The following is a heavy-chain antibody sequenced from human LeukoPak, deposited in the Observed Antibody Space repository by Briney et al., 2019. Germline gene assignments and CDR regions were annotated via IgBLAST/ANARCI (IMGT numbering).Heavy chain of an antibody. CDR3: TKGTIWLPFDY. J-gene: IGHJ4*02. CDR2: IEQDGSEK. V-gene: IGHV3-7*05. CDR1: GFTFSSYW. Sequence: GGSLRLSCTVSGFTFSSYWMNWVRQAPGKGLEWVANIEQDGSEKYYVNSVKARFTISRDNAKKSLFLQMNSLRVEDTAVYYCTKGTIWLPFDYWGRGTLFTVSS. D-gene: IGHD5-18*01.